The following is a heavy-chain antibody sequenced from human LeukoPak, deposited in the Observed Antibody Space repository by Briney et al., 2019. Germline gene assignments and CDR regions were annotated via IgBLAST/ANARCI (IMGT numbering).Heavy chain of an antibody. CDR1: GFTFSSYA. CDR3: AKGLLYGSGSYYYYGMDV. J-gene: IGHJ6*02. D-gene: IGHD3-10*01. CDR2: ISGSGGST. Sequence: QSGGSLRLSCAASGFTFSSYAMSWVRQAPGKGLEWVSAISGSGGSTYYADSVKGRFTISRDNSKNTLYLQMNSLRAEDTAVYYCAKGLLYGSGSYYYYGMDVWGQGTTVTVSS. V-gene: IGHV3-23*01.